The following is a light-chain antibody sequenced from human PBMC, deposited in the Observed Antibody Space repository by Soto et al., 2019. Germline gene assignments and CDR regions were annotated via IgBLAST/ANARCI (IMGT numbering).Light chain of an antibody. Sequence: EIVLTRSPGTLSLSPGERATLSCRASQSVSSTYLAWYQQKPGQAPRLLIYDASIRATGIPDRFSGSGSGTDFTLTISRLQPEDFAVYYCQQYGRSPGLITFGPGTKVDI. CDR3: QQYGRSPGLIT. CDR1: QSVSSTY. J-gene: IGKJ3*01. CDR2: DAS. V-gene: IGKV3-20*01.